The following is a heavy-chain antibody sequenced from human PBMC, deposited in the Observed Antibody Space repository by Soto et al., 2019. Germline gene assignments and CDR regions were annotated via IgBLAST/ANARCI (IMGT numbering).Heavy chain of an antibody. J-gene: IGHJ6*03. D-gene: IGHD2-15*01. CDR1: GYSFTSYW. CDR2: IYPGDSDT. Sequence: GESLKISCKGSGYSFTSYWIGWVRQMPGKGLEWMGIIYPGDSDTRYSPSFQGQVTISADKSISTAYLQWSSLKASDTAMYYCARHSSYCSGGSCYESLDYYYYYYMDVWGKGTTVTVSS. V-gene: IGHV5-51*01. CDR3: ARHSSYCSGGSCYESLDYYYYYYMDV.